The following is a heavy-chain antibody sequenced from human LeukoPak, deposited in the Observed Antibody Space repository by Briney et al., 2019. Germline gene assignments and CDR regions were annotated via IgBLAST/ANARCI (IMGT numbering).Heavy chain of an antibody. V-gene: IGHV3-48*04. CDR3: ARPGEGLNADVPAARFDY. D-gene: IGHD2-2*01. J-gene: IGHJ4*02. CDR2: INSGGYII. CDR1: GFTFSSYG. Sequence: PGGSLRLSCAASGFTFSSYGMHWVRQAPGKGLEWVSYINSGGYIIYYADSVKGRFTISRDNAKNSLYLQMNSLRADDTAVYYCARPGEGLNADVPAARFDYWGQGTLVAVAS.